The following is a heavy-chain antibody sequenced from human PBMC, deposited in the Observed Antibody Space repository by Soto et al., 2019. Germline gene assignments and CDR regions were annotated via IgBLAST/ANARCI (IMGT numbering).Heavy chain of an antibody. D-gene: IGHD3-3*01. V-gene: IGHV3-23*01. CDR3: ARTRAITIFGVVPDAFYV. CDR1: GFTFSNFV. CDR2: ITETGGDT. Sequence: PGGSLRLSCAASGFTFSNFVMRWVRQTPGKGLEWVSTITETGGDTYYTDSVKGRFTISRDNSKNTLYLQMNSLRAEDTAVYYCARTRAITIFGVVPDAFYVWGQGTMVTVSS. J-gene: IGHJ3*01.